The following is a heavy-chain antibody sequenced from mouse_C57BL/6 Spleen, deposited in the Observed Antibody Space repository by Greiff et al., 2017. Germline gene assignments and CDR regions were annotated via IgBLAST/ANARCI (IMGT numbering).Heavy chain of an antibody. CDR2: IYPRDGST. J-gene: IGHJ3*01. Sequence: VQLQQSGPELVKPGASVKLSCKASGYTFTSYDINWVKQRPGQGLEWIGWIYPRDGSTKYNEKFKGKATLTVDTSSSTAYMELHSLTSEDSAVYVCARYYDDDGDWFAYWGQGTLVTVSA. CDR1: GYTFTSYD. V-gene: IGHV1-85*01. D-gene: IGHD2-4*01. CDR3: ARYYDDDGDWFAY.